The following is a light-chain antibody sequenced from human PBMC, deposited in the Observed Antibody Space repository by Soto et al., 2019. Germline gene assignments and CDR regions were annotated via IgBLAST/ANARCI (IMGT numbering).Light chain of an antibody. J-gene: IGKJ5*01. V-gene: IGKV1-39*01. CDR2: AAS. CDR1: QSISSY. CDR3: QQYNSYSIT. Sequence: DIQMTQSPSSLSASVGATVPINCRASQSISSYLNWYQQKPGKAPKIMIYAASSLQSGVPSRFSGSRSGTDCNLTISSLQPEDVATYYCQQYNSYSITFGQGTRLEI.